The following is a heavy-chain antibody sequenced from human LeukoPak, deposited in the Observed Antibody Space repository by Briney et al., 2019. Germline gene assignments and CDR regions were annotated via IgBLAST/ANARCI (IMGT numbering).Heavy chain of an antibody. CDR3: AREGAVRNFDY. V-gene: IGHV4-4*02. CDR1: GGSISSSNW. J-gene: IGHJ4*02. Sequence: SETLSLTCAVSGGSISSSNWWSWVRQPPGKGLGWIGEIYHSGSTNYNPSLKSRVTISVDTSQNQFSLKVSTVTAADTAVYYCAREGAVRNFDYWGQGILVTVSS. D-gene: IGHD6-6*01. CDR2: IYHSGST.